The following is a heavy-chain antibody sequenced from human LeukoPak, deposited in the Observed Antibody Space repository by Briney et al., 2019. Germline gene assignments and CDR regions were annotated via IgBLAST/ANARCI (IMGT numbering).Heavy chain of an antibody. CDR1: GFTFETYW. CDR3: ARDSWVAATAFDY. CDR2: INGYGSIT. V-gene: IGHV3-74*01. D-gene: IGHD2-15*01. Sequence: PGGSLRLSCAASGFTFETYWMHWVRQAPGKGLEWVSCINGYGSITNYADSVKGRFTVSRDNAKNTLYLQMNSLRVEDTAVYYCARDSWVAATAFDYWGQGTLVTVSS. J-gene: IGHJ4*02.